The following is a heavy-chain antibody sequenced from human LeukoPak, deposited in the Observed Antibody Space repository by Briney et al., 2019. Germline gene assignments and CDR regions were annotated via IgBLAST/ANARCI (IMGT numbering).Heavy chain of an antibody. CDR3: ARRDHTGRSHAWFDP. D-gene: IGHD1-14*01. V-gene: IGHV4-39*01. Sequence: SETLSLTCTASGGSVSTISHFWDWVRQPPGKGLEWIVSLSDTGTTYYNPSLESRVTMSVDTSKNQFSLKLSFVTAADTAVYYCARRDHTGRSHAWFDPWGQGTLVTVSS. J-gene: IGHJ5*02. CDR2: LSDTGTT. CDR1: GGSVSTISHF.